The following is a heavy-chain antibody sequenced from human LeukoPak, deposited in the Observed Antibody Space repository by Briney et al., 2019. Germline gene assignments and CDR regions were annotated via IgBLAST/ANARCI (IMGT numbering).Heavy chain of an antibody. CDR1: GGSISSYY. D-gene: IGHD3-3*01. Sequence: PSETLSLTCTVSGGSISSYYWSWIRQPPGKGLEWIGYIYYSGSTNYNPSLKSRVTISVDTSKNQFSLKLSSVTAADTAVYYCARVYYDFWSGYIDPWGQGTLVTVSS. CDR2: IYYSGST. J-gene: IGHJ5*02. V-gene: IGHV4-59*01. CDR3: ARVYYDFWSGYIDP.